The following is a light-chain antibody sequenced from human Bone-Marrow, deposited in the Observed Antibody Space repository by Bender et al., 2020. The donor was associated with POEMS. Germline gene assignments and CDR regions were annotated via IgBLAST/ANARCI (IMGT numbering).Light chain of an antibody. J-gene: IGLJ1*01. V-gene: IGLV2-18*02. CDR2: EDS. Sequence: QSALTQPPSASGSPGQSVTISCTGTSSDVGGYDSVSWFQKHPGKAPKLMIYEDSKRPSGVPDRFSGSKSGNTASLTISGLQAEDEADYYCSSYTSSSTFVFGTGTKVSVL. CDR1: SSDVGGYDS. CDR3: SSYTSSSTFV.